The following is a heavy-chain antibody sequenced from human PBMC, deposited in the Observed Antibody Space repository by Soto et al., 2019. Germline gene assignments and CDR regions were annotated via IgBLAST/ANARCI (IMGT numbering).Heavy chain of an antibody. CDR3: AKSLFDRGVGLIED. CDR2: IYYTGTT. Sequence: QVQLHESGPGLVKPSETMSLTCIVSGGSISSYYWGWLRQPPGKGLEWIVDIYYTGTTNYHPSLKSRVTIAITSKNHFSLNLSSVTAAETAVYYCAKSLFDRGVGLIEDWGRGTLVPI. CDR1: GGSISSYY. V-gene: IGHV4-59*01. J-gene: IGHJ4*02. D-gene: IGHD2-8*02.